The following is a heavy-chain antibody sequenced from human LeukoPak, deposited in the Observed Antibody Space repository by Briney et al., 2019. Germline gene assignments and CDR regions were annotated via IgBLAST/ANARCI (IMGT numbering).Heavy chain of an antibody. CDR3: AKRGYSYDFDY. J-gene: IGHJ4*02. CDR1: GFTFSSYG. CDR2: IWYDGSNK. V-gene: IGHV3-33*06. D-gene: IGHD5-18*01. Sequence: PGRSLRLSCAASGFTFSSYGMHWVRQAPGKGLEWVAVIWYDGSNKYYADSVKGRFTISRDNSKNTLYLQMNSLRAEDTAVYYCAKRGYSYDFDYWGQGTLVTVFS.